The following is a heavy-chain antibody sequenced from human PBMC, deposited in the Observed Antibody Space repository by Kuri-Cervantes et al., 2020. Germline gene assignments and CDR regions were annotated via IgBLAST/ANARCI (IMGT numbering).Heavy chain of an antibody. D-gene: IGHD2-21*02. CDR1: GFTFSSYS. CDR2: ISSSSSTI. CDR3: ARGDLVVTAIRGDYYYYGMDV. J-gene: IGHJ6*02. V-gene: IGHV3-48*04. Sequence: GESLKISCAASGFTFSSYSMNWVRQAPGKGLEWVSYISSSSSTIYYADSVKGRFTISRDNAKNSLYLQMNSLRAEDTAVYYCARGDLVVTAIRGDYYYYGMDVWGQGTTVTVSS.